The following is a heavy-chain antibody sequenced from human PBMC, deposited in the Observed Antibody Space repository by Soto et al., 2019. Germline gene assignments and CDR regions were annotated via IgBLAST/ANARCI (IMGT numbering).Heavy chain of an antibody. Sequence: ASVKVSCKASGYTFTSYGISWVRQAPGQGLEWMGWISAYNGNTNYAQKLQGRVTMTTDTSTSTAYMELRSLRSDDTAVYYCARALYSSSFYWFDPWGQGTLVTVSS. CDR1: GYTFTSYG. CDR2: ISAYNGNT. CDR3: ARALYSSSFYWFDP. J-gene: IGHJ5*02. D-gene: IGHD6-6*01. V-gene: IGHV1-18*04.